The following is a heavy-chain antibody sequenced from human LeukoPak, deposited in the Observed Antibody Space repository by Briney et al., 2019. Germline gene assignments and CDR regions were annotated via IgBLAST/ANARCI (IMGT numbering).Heavy chain of an antibody. CDR3: ARDPATDYYGMDV. CDR1: GFTFDDYA. Sequence: PGGSLRLSCAASGFTFDDYAMHWVRQAPGKGLEWVSGISWNSGSIGYADSVKGRFTISRDNAKNSLYLQMNSLRAEDTAVYYCARDPATDYYGMDVWGQGTTVTVSS. CDR2: ISWNSGSI. V-gene: IGHV3-9*01. J-gene: IGHJ6*02.